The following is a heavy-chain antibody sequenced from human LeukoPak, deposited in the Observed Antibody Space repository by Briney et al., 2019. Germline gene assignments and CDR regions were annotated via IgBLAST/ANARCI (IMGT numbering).Heavy chain of an antibody. Sequence: SETLSLTCAVYGGSFSGYYWSWIRQPPGKGLEWIGEINHSGSTNYNPSLKSRVTISVDTSKNQFSLKLSSVTAADTAVYSCARARITIFGVVNSRPNNWFDPWGQGTLVTVSS. CDR2: INHSGST. V-gene: IGHV4-34*01. CDR3: ARARITIFGVVNSRPNNWFDP. CDR1: GGSFSGYY. J-gene: IGHJ5*02. D-gene: IGHD3-3*01.